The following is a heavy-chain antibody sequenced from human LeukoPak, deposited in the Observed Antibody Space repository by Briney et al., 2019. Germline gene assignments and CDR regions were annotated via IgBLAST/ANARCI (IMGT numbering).Heavy chain of an antibody. CDR2: IYSGGST. J-gene: IGHJ4*02. CDR3: AKSHDSSGYYYGATPFGY. Sequence: GGSLRLSCAASGFTVSSNYMSWVRQAPGKGLEWVSVIYSGGSTYYADSVKGRFTISRDNSKNTLYLQMNSLRAEDTAVYYCAKSHDSSGYYYGATPFGYWGQGTLVTVSS. D-gene: IGHD3-22*01. CDR1: GFTVSSNY. V-gene: IGHV3-53*01.